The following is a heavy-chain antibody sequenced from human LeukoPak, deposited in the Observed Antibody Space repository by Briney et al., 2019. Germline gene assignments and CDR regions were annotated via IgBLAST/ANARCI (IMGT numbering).Heavy chain of an antibody. V-gene: IGHV1-2*02. J-gene: IGHJ4*02. CDR1: GYTFTGYY. CDR3: ARWGHYYYDSSGYDGQDY. D-gene: IGHD3-22*01. Sequence: GASVKVSCKASGYTFTGYYMHWVRQAPGQGLEWMGWINPNSGGTNYAQKFQGRVTMTTDTSTSTAYMELRSLRSDDTAVYYCARWGHYYYDSSGYDGQDYWGQGTLVTVSS. CDR2: INPNSGGT.